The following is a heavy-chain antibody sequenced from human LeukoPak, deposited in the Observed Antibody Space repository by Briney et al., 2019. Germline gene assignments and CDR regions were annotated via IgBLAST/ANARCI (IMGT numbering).Heavy chain of an antibody. CDR2: ISSSSGTI. Sequence: QSGGSLRLSCAASGFTFSSYSMNWVRQAPGKGLEWVSYISSSSGTIYYADSVKGRFTISRDNAKNSLYLQMNSLRAEDTAVYYCARGYYDFWSGPTPFWGQGTLVTVSS. CDR3: ARGYYDFWSGPTPF. J-gene: IGHJ4*02. CDR1: GFTFSSYS. V-gene: IGHV3-48*01. D-gene: IGHD3-3*01.